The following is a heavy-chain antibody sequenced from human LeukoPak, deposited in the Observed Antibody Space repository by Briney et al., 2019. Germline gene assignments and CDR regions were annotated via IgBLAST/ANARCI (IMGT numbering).Heavy chain of an antibody. CDR1: GGTFSSYA. Sequence: SVTVSCKASGGTFSSYAISWVRQAPGQGLEWMGGIIPIFGTANYAQKFQGRVTITADESTSTAYMELSSLRSEDTAVYYCARDRAYCGGDCYSYYGMDVWGQGTTVTVSS. D-gene: IGHD2-21*02. J-gene: IGHJ6*02. CDR3: ARDRAYCGGDCYSYYGMDV. V-gene: IGHV1-69*13. CDR2: IIPIFGTA.